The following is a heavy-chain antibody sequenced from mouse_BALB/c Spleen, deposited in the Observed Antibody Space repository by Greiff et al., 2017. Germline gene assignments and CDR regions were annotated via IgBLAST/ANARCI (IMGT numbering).Heavy chain of an antibody. CDR3: AGYYGSSYDYAMDY. V-gene: IGHV5-17*02. CDR2: ISSGSSTI. D-gene: IGHD1-1*01. CDR1: GFTFSSFG. Sequence: EVKLVESGGGLVQPGGSRKLTCAASGFTFSSFGMHWVRQAPEKGLEWVAYISSGSSTIYYADTVKGRFTISRDNPKNTLFLQMTSLRSEDTAMYYCAGYYGSSYDYAMDYWGQGTSVTVSS. J-gene: IGHJ4*01.